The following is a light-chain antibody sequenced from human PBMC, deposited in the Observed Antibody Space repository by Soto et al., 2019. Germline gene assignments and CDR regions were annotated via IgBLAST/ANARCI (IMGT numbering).Light chain of an antibody. V-gene: IGKV3-20*01. CDR2: DAS. CDR1: QIINDN. Sequence: EVVMTQSPATLSVSPGERATLFCWASQIINDNVAWYQQKPGQAPRLLIYDASNRATGIADRFSGSGSGTDFTLTISRLEPEDFAVYYCQQYGSSPSFGGGTKVDIK. J-gene: IGKJ4*01. CDR3: QQYGSSPS.